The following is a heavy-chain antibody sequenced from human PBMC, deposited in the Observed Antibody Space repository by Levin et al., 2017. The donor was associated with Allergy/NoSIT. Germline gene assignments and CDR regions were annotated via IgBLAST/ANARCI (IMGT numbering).Heavy chain of an antibody. CDR2: ISSSSSTI. V-gene: IGHV3-48*02. Sequence: QLGESLKISCAASGFTFSSYSMNWVRQAPGKGLEWVSYISSSSSTIYYADSVKGRFTISRDNAKNSLYLQMNSLRDEDTAVYYCARERYEGHSDYYDGMDGWGQGTTVTVSS. CDR3: ARERYEGHSDYYDGMDG. D-gene: IGHD5-12*01. J-gene: IGHJ6*02. CDR1: GFTFSSYS.